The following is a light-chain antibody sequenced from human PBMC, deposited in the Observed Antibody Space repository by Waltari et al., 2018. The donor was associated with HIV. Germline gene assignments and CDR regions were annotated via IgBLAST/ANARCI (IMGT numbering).Light chain of an antibody. V-gene: IGLV2-14*03. CDR1: SSDVGAYNF. CDR2: DVS. Sequence: QSALTQPASVSGSPGQSITISCTGTSSDVGAYNFVSWYQQHPGKAPKLMIYDVSSRPSVVSDRFSGSKSGNTASLTISGLQAEDEADYYCGSYTSSSTLVFGGGTKLTVL. CDR3: GSYTSSSTLV. J-gene: IGLJ3*02.